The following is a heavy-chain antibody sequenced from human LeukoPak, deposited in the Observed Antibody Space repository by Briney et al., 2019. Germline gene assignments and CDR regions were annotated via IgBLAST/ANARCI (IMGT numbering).Heavy chain of an antibody. CDR1: GYTFIDYW. J-gene: IGHJ3*02. CDR3: ARCPITIFGVVRGAFDI. Sequence: GESLKISCEGFGYTFIDYWIVWLRQMPGKGLEWMGFIYPADSDTRYSPSFQGQVTISVDKSISTAYLQWSSLKASDTAMYYCARCPITIFGVVRGAFDIWGQGTMVTVSS. D-gene: IGHD3-3*01. V-gene: IGHV5-51*01. CDR2: IYPADSDT.